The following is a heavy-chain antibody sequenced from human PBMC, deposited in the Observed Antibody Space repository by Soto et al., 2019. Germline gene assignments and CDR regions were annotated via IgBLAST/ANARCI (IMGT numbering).Heavy chain of an antibody. Sequence: QLQLQESGPGLVKPSETLSLTCSVSGGSISRSSYYWGWIRQPPGKGLEWIGSIYYSGSTYYNPSLKSRVTISVDTSKNQFSLKLSSVTAADTAVYYCERHHYDPGLDYFDYWGQGTLVPVSS. V-gene: IGHV4-39*01. CDR1: GGSISRSSYY. CDR3: ERHHYDPGLDYFDY. J-gene: IGHJ4*02. D-gene: IGHD3-22*01. CDR2: IYYSGST.